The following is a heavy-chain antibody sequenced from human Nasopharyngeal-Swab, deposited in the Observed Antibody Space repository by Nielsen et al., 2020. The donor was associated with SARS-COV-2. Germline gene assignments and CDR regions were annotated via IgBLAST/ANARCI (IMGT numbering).Heavy chain of an antibody. CDR1: KFIFSDYY. V-gene: IGHV3-11*01. D-gene: IGHD6-6*01. J-gene: IGHJ4*02. CDR2: ITSSGSSV. Sequence: GESLKISCVASKFIFSDYYMSWIRQAPGKGLEWVSYITSSGSSVYYADSVRGRFSISRDNAQNSLYLQMNSLRAEDTAVYYCARSIAARPFDYWGQGTLVTVSS. CDR3: ARSIAARPFDY.